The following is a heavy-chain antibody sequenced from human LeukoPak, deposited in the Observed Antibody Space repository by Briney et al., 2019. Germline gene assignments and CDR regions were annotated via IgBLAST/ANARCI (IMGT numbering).Heavy chain of an antibody. CDR3: VRDRAHDYGLPGAFDI. J-gene: IGHJ3*02. CDR1: GGSISSYY. Sequence: SETLSLTCTVSGGSISSYYWGWIRQPPGKGLEWIGSIYYSGSTYYNPSLKSRVTISVDTPKNQFSLKLSSVTAADTAVYYCVRDRAHDYGLPGAFDIWGQGTMVTVSS. CDR2: IYYSGST. D-gene: IGHD4-17*01. V-gene: IGHV4-39*07.